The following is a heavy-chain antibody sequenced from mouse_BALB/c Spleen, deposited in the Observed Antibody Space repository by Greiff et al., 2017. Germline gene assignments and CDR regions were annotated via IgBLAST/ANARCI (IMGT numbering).Heavy chain of an antibody. V-gene: IGHV5-12-1*01. Sequence: EVKLVESGGGLVKPGGSLKLSCAASGFAFSSYDMSWVRQTPEKRLEWVAYISSGGGSTYYPDTVKGRFTISRDNAKNTLYLQMSSLKSEDTAMYYCARLLYDYDAMDYWGQGTSVTVSS. CDR2: ISSGGGST. J-gene: IGHJ4*01. D-gene: IGHD2-10*02. CDR1: GFAFSSYD. CDR3: ARLLYDYDAMDY.